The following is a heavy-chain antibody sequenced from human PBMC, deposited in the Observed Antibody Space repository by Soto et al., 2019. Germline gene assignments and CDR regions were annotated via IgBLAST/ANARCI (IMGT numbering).Heavy chain of an antibody. V-gene: IGHV4-59*01. CDR1: GGSISNYY. CDR2: IYSSGST. Sequence: PSETLSLTCTVSGGSISNYYWNWIRQSPGKGLEWIGYIYSSGSTHYNPSLQNRVTISIDTSKNQVSLEVNSVTAADTAVYYCARGPHLHVDTAMARYYYYYGMDVWGQGTTVT. D-gene: IGHD5-18*01. J-gene: IGHJ6*02. CDR3: ARGPHLHVDTAMARYYYYYGMDV.